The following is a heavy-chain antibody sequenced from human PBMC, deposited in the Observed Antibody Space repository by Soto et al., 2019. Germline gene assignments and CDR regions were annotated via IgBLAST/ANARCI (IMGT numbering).Heavy chain of an antibody. Sequence: PSETLSLTCTVSGGSISSGGYYWSWIRQHPGKGLEWIGYIYYSGSTYYNPSLKSRVTVSVDTSKNQFSLKLSSVTAADTAVYYCARQDIVVVPAARPTYYYYGMDVWGQGTTVT. V-gene: IGHV4-31*03. D-gene: IGHD2-2*02. J-gene: IGHJ6*02. CDR2: IYYSGST. CDR3: ARQDIVVVPAARPTYYYYGMDV. CDR1: GGSISSGGYY.